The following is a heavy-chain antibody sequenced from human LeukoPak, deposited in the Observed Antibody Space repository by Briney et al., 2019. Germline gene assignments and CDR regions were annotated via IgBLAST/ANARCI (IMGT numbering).Heavy chain of an antibody. J-gene: IGHJ4*02. CDR2: ISAGGGSA. CDR3: AKSPTGTRYFADF. V-gene: IGHV3-23*01. Sequence: GGSLRLSCEASGFTFGNYALNWVRQAPGKGLEWDSSISAGGGSAYYADSVRGRFTVSRDPSKNTLYLQMNSLTVADAAVYYCAKSPTGTRYFADFWGQGTLVTVSS. CDR1: GFTFGNYA. D-gene: IGHD1-1*01.